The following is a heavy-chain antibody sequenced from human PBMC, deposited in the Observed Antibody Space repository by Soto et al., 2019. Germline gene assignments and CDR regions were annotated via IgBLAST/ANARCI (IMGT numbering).Heavy chain of an antibody. V-gene: IGHV3-48*02. CDR2: ITSSSSTI. CDR1: GFTFSNYT. D-gene: IGHD6-13*01. J-gene: IGHJ6*02. Sequence: EVQLVESGGGLVQPGGSLRLSCAASGFTFSNYTMNWVRQAPGKGLEWVSYITSSSSTIYYADSVKGRFTISRDNAKNSLYLQMNSVRDEDTAVYYCARTLAAAAYYYYYGMDVWGQGTTVTVSS. CDR3: ARTLAAAAYYYYYGMDV.